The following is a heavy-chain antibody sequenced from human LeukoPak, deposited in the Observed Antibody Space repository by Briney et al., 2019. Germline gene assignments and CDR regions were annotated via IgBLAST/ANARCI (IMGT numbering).Heavy chain of an antibody. Sequence: SETLSLTCTVSGGSMSPYHWGWIRQPPGKGLEWTGFIYYSGSTNYNPSPNSRVTISVDTSKNQFSLRLSSVTAADTAIYYCARAVSGRFDYWGQGTLVTVSS. CDR3: ARAVSGRFDY. J-gene: IGHJ4*02. V-gene: IGHV4-59*08. CDR2: IYYSGST. D-gene: IGHD6-19*01. CDR1: GGSMSPYH.